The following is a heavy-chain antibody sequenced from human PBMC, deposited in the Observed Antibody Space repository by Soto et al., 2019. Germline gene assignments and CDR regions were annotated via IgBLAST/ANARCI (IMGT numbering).Heavy chain of an antibody. J-gene: IGHJ4*02. CDR2: MDQDGSET. V-gene: IGHV3-7*01. CDR3: VCGGNFFIY. CDR1: GFTFSTYW. D-gene: IGHD3-16*01. Sequence: EVQLVESGGGLVQPGGSLRLSCAASGFTFSTYWMTWVRQHPGKGLEWVANMDQDGSETYYVDSVRGRFTVSRDNAKISLYLQMNSLRVEDTAVYYCVCGGNFFIYWGQGTLVTVSP.